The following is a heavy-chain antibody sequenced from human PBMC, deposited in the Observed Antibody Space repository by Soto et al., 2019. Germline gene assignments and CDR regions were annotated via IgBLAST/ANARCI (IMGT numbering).Heavy chain of an antibody. CDR2: IKQDGSEK. Sequence: GGSLRLSCAASGFTFSSYWMSWVRQAPGKGLEWVANIKQDGSEKYYVDSVKGRFTISRDNAKNSLYLQMNSLRAEDTAVYYCARLRFLEWLLENGAFDIWGQGTMVTVSS. D-gene: IGHD3-3*01. CDR3: ARLRFLEWLLENGAFDI. V-gene: IGHV3-7*01. J-gene: IGHJ3*02. CDR1: GFTFSSYW.